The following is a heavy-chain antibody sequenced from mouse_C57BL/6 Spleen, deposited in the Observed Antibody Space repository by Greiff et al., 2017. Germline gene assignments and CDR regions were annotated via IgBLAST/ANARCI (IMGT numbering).Heavy chain of an antibody. D-gene: IGHD1-1*01. CDR1: GYTFTSYW. Sequence: QVQLKQPGAELVRPGSSVKLSCKASGYTFTSYWMDWVKQRPGQGLEWIGNIYPSDSETHYNQKFKDKATLTVDKSSSTAYMQLSSLTSEDSAVYYCARAILLRYWYFDVWGTGTTVTVSS. V-gene: IGHV1-61*01. CDR2: IYPSDSET. J-gene: IGHJ1*03. CDR3: ARAILLRYWYFDV.